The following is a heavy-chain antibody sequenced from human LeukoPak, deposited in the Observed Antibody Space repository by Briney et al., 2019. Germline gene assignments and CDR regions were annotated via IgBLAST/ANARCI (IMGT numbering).Heavy chain of an antibody. J-gene: IGHJ5*02. D-gene: IGHD3-22*01. CDR3: ARDDADSSGNNWFDP. CDR2: IYYSGST. Sequence: SETLSLTCTVSGGSISNYYWNWIRQPPGKGLEWIGYIYYSGSTNYNPSLKSRVTISVDTSKNQFSLKLSSVTAADTAVYYCARDDADSSGNNWFDPWGQGTLVTVSS. CDR1: GGSISNYY. V-gene: IGHV4-59*01.